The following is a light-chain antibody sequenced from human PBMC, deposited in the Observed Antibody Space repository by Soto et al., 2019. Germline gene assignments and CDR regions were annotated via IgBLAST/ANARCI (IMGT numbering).Light chain of an antibody. CDR1: SSNIGSNT. V-gene: IGLV1-44*01. CDR2: NNN. Sequence: QSVLTQPPSASGTPGQRVTISCSGSSSNIGSNTVNWYQQLPGTAPKLLIYNNNQRPSGVPDRFSGSKSGTSASLAISELLSEDEADYYCAAWDDSLNGLVFGTGTQLTV. CDR3: AAWDDSLNGLV. J-gene: IGLJ1*01.